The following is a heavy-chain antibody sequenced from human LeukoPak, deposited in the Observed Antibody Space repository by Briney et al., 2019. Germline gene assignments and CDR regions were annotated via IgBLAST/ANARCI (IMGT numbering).Heavy chain of an antibody. CDR1: GFTFSSYW. Sequence: GGSLRLSCAASGFTFSSYWMHWVRQAPGKGLVWVSRINSDGSSTSYADSVKGRFTISRDNSKNTLYLQMNSLRAEDTAVYYCAKESGSYKDFDYWGQGTLVTVSS. J-gene: IGHJ4*02. V-gene: IGHV3-74*01. CDR3: AKESGSYKDFDY. CDR2: INSDGSST. D-gene: IGHD1-26*01.